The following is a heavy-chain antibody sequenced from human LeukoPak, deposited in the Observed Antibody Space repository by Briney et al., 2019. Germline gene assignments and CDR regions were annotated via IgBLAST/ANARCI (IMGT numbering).Heavy chain of an antibody. V-gene: IGHV1-69*05. CDR2: IIPIFGTA. CDR3: ASEVGATIKVYY. D-gene: IGHD1-26*01. J-gene: IGHJ4*02. Sequence: ASVKVSCKASGGTFSSYAISWVRQAPGQGPEWMGRIIPIFGTANYAQKFQGRVTITTDESTSTAYMELSSLRSEDTAVYYCASEVGATIKVYYWGQGTLVTVSS. CDR1: GGTFSSYA.